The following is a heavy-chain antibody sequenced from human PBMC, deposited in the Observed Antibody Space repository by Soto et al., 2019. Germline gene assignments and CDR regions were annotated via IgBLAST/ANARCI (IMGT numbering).Heavy chain of an antibody. CDR2: IYYSGST. CDR3: ARGFPYSNYFDY. J-gene: IGHJ4*02. D-gene: IGHD4-4*01. V-gene: IGHV4-59*12. Sequence: LSLTCTVSGGSINDFYWSWIRQPPGKGLEWIGYIYYSGSTHYNPSLKSRVTISADTSKNQFSLKLSSVTAADTAVYYCARGFPYSNYFDYWGQGTLVTVSS. CDR1: GGSINDFY.